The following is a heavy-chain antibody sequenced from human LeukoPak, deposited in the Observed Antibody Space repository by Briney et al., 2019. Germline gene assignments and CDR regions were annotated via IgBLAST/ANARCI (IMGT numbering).Heavy chain of an antibody. CDR2: IYPGDSDT. CDR3: ARAGDSSGYYHYYYYGMDV. D-gene: IGHD3-22*01. CDR1: GYSFTSYW. J-gene: IGHJ6*02. V-gene: IGHV5-51*01. Sequence: GEPLKISCKGSGYSFTSYWISWVRQMPGKGLEWMGIIYPGDSDTRYSPSSQGQVTISADKSISTAYLQWSSLKASDTAMYYCARAGDSSGYYHYYYYGMDVWGQGTTVTVSS.